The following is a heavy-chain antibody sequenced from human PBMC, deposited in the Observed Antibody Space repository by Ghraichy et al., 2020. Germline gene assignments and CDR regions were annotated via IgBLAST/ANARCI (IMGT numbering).Heavy chain of an antibody. Sequence: GGSLRLSCAASGFTFSTYGMHWVRQAPGMGLEWLAFIRFDGSNTFYGDSVKGRFTISRDNSKNTLYLQLNSLRSEDTAMYFCAKEEVDAFDLWGQGTMVTVSS. CDR1: GFTFSTYG. J-gene: IGHJ3*01. CDR3: AKEEVDAFDL. CDR2: IRFDGSNT. V-gene: IGHV3-30*02.